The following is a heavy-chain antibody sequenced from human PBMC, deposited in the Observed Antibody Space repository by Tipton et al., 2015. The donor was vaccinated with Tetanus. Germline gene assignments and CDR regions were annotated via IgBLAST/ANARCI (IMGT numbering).Heavy chain of an antibody. D-gene: IGHD6-6*01. Sequence: TLSLTCAVYGGSFSGYYWSWIRQPPGKGLEWIGEINHSGSTNYNPSLKSRVTISVDTSKNQFSLKLSSVTAADTAVYYCARSPYSSSSKVVDYWGQGTLVTVSS. V-gene: IGHV4-34*01. J-gene: IGHJ4*02. CDR2: INHSGST. CDR1: GGSFSGYY. CDR3: ARSPYSSSSKVVDY.